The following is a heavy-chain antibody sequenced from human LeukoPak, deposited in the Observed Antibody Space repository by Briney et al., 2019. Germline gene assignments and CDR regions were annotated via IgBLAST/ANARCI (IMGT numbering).Heavy chain of an antibody. CDR2: MYYSGST. V-gene: IGHV4-59*01. Sequence: SETLSLTCSVSGGSISNYYWSWIRQPPGKGLEWIGSMYYSGSTNYNPSLKSRATISEDTSKKQFSLKLSSVTVADTAVYCARAGYDTSGFWYFDLWGRGTLVTVSS. CDR3: ARAGYDTSGFWYFDL. D-gene: IGHD3-22*01. J-gene: IGHJ2*01. CDR1: GGSISNYY.